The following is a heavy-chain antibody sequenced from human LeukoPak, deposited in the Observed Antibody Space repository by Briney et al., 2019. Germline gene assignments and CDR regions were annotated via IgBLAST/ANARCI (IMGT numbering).Heavy chain of an antibody. CDR3: AKRGVVIRVILVGFHKEAYYFDS. J-gene: IGHJ4*02. V-gene: IGHV3-23*01. CDR2: LSGSGGGT. CDR1: GITLSNYG. Sequence: PGGSLRLSCAVSGITLSNYGMSWVRQAPGKGLEWVAGLSGSGGGTNYADSVKGRFAISRDNAKNTLYLQMNSLRAEDTAVYFCAKRGVVIRVILVGFHKEAYYFDSWSQGALVTVSS. D-gene: IGHD3-10*01.